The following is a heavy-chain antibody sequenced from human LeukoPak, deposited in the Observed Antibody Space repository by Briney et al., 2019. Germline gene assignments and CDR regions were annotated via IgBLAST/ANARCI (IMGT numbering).Heavy chain of an antibody. CDR1: GFTFSSYA. J-gene: IGHJ4*02. CDR3: AKDLGSGSYLDYFDY. V-gene: IGHV3-23*01. Sequence: GGSLRLSRAASGFTFSSYAMSWVRQAPGKGLEWVSAISGSGGSTYYADSVKGRFTISRDNSKNTLYLQMNSLRAEDTAVYYCAKDLGSGSYLDYFDYWGQGTLVTVSS. D-gene: IGHD1-26*01. CDR2: ISGSGGST.